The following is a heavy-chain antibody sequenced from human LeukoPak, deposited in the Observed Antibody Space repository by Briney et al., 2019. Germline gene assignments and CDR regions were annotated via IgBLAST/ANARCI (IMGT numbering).Heavy chain of an antibody. CDR3: ARASKGGYSDY. CDR1: GFTLSSYW. J-gene: IGHJ4*02. V-gene: IGHV3-74*01. CDR2: INSDGSST. Sequence: QPGGSLRLSCAASGFTLSSYWMHWVRQAPGKGLMWVSRINSDGSSTNYADSVKGRFTISRDNSKNTLYLQMNSLRAEDTAVYYCARASKGGYSDYWGQGTLVTVSS. D-gene: IGHD3-22*01.